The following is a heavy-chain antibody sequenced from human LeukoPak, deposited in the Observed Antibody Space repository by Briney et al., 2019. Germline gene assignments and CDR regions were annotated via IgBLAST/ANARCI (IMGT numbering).Heavy chain of an antibody. CDR1: GFTFSKHG. CDR2: IRYDGSNK. CDR3: ARDPDMYYYDSSGYSPYYFHY. J-gene: IGHJ4*02. D-gene: IGHD3-22*01. Sequence: GGSLRLSCEASGFTFSKHGMHWVRQAPGKGLEWVTFIRYDGSNKYYADSVKGRFTISRDNSKNALYLQMNSLRAEDTAVYYCARDPDMYYYDSSGYSPYYFHYWGQGTLVAVSS. V-gene: IGHV3-30*02.